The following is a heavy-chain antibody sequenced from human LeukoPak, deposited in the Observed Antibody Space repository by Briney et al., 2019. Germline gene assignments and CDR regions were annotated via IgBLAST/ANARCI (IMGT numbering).Heavy chain of an antibody. V-gene: IGHV7-4-1*02. CDR1: GYTFTSYG. D-gene: IGHD6-6*01. CDR2: INTNTGNP. J-gene: IGHJ4*02. Sequence: ASVKVSCKASGYTFTSYGISWVRQAPGQGLEWMGWINTNTGNPTYAQGFTGRFVFSLDTSVSTAYLQISSLKAEDTAVYYCARVTRSSPLNFDYWGQGTLVTVSS. CDR3: ARVTRSSPLNFDY.